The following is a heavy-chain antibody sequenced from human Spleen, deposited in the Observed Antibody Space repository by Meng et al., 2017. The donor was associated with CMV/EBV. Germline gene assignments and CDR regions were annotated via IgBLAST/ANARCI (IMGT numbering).Heavy chain of an antibody. CDR3: AREACRSISCSEGWFDP. CDR2: INPNTGGT. V-gene: IGHV1-2*02. D-gene: IGHD2-2*01. Sequence: YPFLDYYIHWVRQAPGEGLEWMGWINPNTGGTNHALKFQGRVTLSRDASIATTYMDLNRLTSDDTAVYYCAREACRSISCSEGWFDPWGQGTLVTVSS. J-gene: IGHJ5*02. CDR1: YPFLDYY.